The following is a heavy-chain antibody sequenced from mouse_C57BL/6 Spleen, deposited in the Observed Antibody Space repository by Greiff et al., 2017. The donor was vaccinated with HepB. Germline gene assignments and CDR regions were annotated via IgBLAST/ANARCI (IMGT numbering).Heavy chain of an antibody. D-gene: IGHD2-4*01. CDR2: ISSGGSYT. CDR1: GFTFSSYG. Sequence: VQLKESGGDLVKPGGSLKLSCAASGFTFSSYGMSWVRQTPDKRLEWVATISSGGSYTYYPDSVKGRFTISRDNAKNTLYLQMSSLKSEDTAMYYCARQDDYDVRYYAMDYWGQGTSVTVSS. CDR3: ARQDDYDVRYYAMDY. V-gene: IGHV5-6*01. J-gene: IGHJ4*01.